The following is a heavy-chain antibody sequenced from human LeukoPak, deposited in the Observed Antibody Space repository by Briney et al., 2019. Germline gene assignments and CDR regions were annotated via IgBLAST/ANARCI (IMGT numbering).Heavy chain of an antibody. V-gene: IGHV3-7*04. CDR2: IRYDGSEK. CDR3: ARAKRNGFDI. CDR1: GFTFNNYW. Sequence: PGGSLRLSCEASGFTFNNYWMSWVRQAPGKGLEWVANIRYDGSEKYYVDSVKGRFTIPRDNAKNSLYLQMNSLRAEDTAVYYCARAKRNGFDIWGQGTMVTVSS. J-gene: IGHJ3*02.